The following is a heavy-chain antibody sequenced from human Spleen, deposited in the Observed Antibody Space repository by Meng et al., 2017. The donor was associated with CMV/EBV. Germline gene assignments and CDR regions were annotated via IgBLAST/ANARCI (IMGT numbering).Heavy chain of an antibody. CDR2: IYPGDSDT. CDR3: ARQEIAWYSSSAGSFDY. D-gene: IGHD6-6*01. J-gene: IGHJ4*02. Sequence: KVSCKGSGYSFTSYWIGWVRQMPGKGLEWMGKIYPGDSDTRYSPSFQGQVTISADKSISTAYLQWSSLKASDTAMYYCARQEIAWYSSSAGSFDYWGQGTLVTVSS. V-gene: IGHV5-51*01. CDR1: GYSFTSYW.